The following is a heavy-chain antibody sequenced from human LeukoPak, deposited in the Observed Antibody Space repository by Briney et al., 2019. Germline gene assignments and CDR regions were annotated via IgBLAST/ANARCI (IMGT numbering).Heavy chain of an antibody. Sequence: GGSLRLSCAASGFTFSSYGIHWVLQAPGKGLEWVAFIRYDGSNKYYTDSVKGRFTISRDNSKNTLYLQMNSLRAEDTAVYYCAKGRGWEASYYYYYMDVWGKGTTVTISS. CDR3: AKGRGWEASYYYYYMDV. CDR1: GFTFSSYG. J-gene: IGHJ6*03. D-gene: IGHD1-26*01. CDR2: IRYDGSNK. V-gene: IGHV3-30*02.